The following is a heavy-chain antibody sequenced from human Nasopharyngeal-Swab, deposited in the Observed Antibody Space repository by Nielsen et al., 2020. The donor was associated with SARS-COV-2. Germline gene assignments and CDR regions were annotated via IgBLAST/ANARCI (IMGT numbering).Heavy chain of an antibody. J-gene: IGHJ6*02. Sequence: WVRQAPGQGLEWMGIINPSGGSTSSAQKFQGRVTMTRDTSTSTVFMDLSSLRSEDTAVYYCARRGRCSGSSCDMDVWGQGTTVTVSS. CDR2: INPSGGST. D-gene: IGHD2-2*01. V-gene: IGHV1-46*01. CDR3: ARRGRCSGSSCDMDV.